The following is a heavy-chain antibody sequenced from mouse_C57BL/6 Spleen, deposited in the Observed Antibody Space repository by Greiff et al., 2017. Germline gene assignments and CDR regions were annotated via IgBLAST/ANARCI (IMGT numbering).Heavy chain of an antibody. J-gene: IGHJ1*03. Sequence: QVQLQQPGAELVRPGSSVKLSCKASGYTFTSYWMHWVKQRPIQGLEWIGNIDPSDSETHYNQKFKDKATLTVDKSSSTAYMQLSSLTSEDSAVYYCARPYYGSSPYWYFDVWGTGTTVTVSS. D-gene: IGHD1-1*01. CDR2: IDPSDSET. CDR3: ARPYYGSSPYWYFDV. V-gene: IGHV1-52*01. CDR1: GYTFTSYW.